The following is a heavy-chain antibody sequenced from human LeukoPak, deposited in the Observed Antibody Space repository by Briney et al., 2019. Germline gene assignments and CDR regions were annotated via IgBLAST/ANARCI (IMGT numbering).Heavy chain of an antibody. D-gene: IGHD2-15*01. CDR1: GFTFSSYS. CDR3: ARDGCSGGSCYPLYYYYYMDV. CDR2: ISSSGSTI. V-gene: IGHV3-48*04. J-gene: IGHJ6*03. Sequence: PGGSLRLSCAASGFTFSSYSMNWVRQAPGKGLEWVSYISSSGSTIYYADSVKGRFTISRDNAKNSLYLQMNSLRAEDTAVYYCARDGCSGGSCYPLYYYYYMDVWGKGTTVTVSS.